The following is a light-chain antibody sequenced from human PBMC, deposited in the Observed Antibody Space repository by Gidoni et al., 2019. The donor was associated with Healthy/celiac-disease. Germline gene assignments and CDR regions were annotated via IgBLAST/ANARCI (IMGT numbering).Light chain of an antibody. V-gene: IGKV3-15*01. J-gene: IGKJ4*01. CDR2: GAS. CDR3: QQYNNWPPLT. CDR1: QSVSSN. Sequence: EIVMTQSPATLSVSPGERATLSGRASQSVSSNLAWYQQQPGQAPRLLSYGASTRATGIPARFSGSGSGTEFTLTISSLQSEDFAVYYCQQYNNWPPLTFGGGTKVEIK.